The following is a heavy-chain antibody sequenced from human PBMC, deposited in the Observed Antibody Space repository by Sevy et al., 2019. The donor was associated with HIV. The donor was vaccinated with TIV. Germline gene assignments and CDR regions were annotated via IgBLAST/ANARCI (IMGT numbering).Heavy chain of an antibody. D-gene: IGHD6-13*01. J-gene: IGHJ6*02. CDR2: ISEEGRDK. CDR3: ANSRGRYEGSSWLYYYYIMDV. CDR1: GFSFIRHG. V-gene: IGHV3-30*18. Sequence: GGSRRLSGVAEGFSFIRHGRHWARQAPGKGREGGAAISEEGRDKEYAGSGKGRFTVSRDNSKDTVYLQMNRLRLDDTAVYYCANSRGRYEGSSWLYYYYIMDVWGQGTTVTVSS.